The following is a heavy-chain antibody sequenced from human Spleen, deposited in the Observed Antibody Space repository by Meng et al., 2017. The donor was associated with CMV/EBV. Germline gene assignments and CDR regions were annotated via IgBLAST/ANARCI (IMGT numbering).Heavy chain of an antibody. V-gene: IGHV3-9*01. J-gene: IGHJ4*02. CDR3: VKLFDY. D-gene: IGHD3-10*01. Sequence: SLKISCAASGFTFDDYAMHWVRQAPGKGLEWVSGISWNSGSIGYADSVKGRFIISRDNAKNSLFLQMNSLRAEDTAVYYCVKLFDYWGQGTLVTVS. CDR1: GFTFDDYA. CDR2: ISWNSGSI.